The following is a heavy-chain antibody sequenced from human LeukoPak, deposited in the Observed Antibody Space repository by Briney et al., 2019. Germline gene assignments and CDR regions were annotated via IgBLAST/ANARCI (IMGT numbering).Heavy chain of an antibody. CDR3: ARSPYSGSYYDEYYYYMDV. Sequence: GASVKVSCKASGYAFTGYYIHWVRQAPGQGLEWMGWINPNSGGTNYAQKFQGRVTMTRDTSISTAYMELSRLRSDDTAVYYCARSPYSGSYYDEYYYYMDVWGKGTTVTVSS. D-gene: IGHD1-26*01. V-gene: IGHV1-2*02. J-gene: IGHJ6*03. CDR2: INPNSGGT. CDR1: GYAFTGYY.